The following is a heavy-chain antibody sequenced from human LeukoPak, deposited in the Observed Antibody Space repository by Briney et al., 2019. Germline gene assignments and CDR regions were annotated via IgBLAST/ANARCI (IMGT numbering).Heavy chain of an antibody. CDR3: TLYNH. Sequence: ASVTVSCKASGYTFTGYDMHWVRQAPGQRLEWVGWINTNSGGTHYAQKFQGRVTITRDTSSNTAYMEVSRLGSDDTAVYYCTLYNHWGQGTLVTVSS. CDR2: INTNSGGT. V-gene: IGHV1-2*02. CDR1: GYTFTGYD. J-gene: IGHJ4*02. D-gene: IGHD5-24*01.